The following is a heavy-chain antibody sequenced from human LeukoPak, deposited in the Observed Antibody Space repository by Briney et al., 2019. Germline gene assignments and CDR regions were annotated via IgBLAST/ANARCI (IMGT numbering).Heavy chain of an antibody. D-gene: IGHD5-18*01. CDR1: GFTFGDYA. CDR3: TRGYSYGFH. V-gene: IGHV3-49*03. J-gene: IGHJ4*02. CDR2: IRSKTHSGAT. Sequence: GGSLRLSCTASGFTFGDYAMSWFRQAPGKGLEWLGFIRSKTHSGATEYAASVRGRFTISRDDSKSIAYLQMNSLKIEDTAMYYCTRGYSYGFHWGQGTLVTVYS.